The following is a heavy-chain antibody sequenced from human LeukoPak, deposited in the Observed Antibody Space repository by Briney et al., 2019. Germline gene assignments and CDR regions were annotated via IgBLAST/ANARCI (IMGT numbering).Heavy chain of an antibody. Sequence: SETLTLTCTVSLDSTYSNFWSWVRQPPGKGLEWIGEIHRSGSPNYNPSLQSRVTISIDRSRNQIALELSSVTAADTAVYYCAREILGGFNPGAYWGQGTLVTVSS. V-gene: IGHV4-4*02. CDR3: AREILGGFNPGAY. CDR2: IHRSGSP. CDR1: LDSTYSNF. J-gene: IGHJ4*02. D-gene: IGHD1-14*01.